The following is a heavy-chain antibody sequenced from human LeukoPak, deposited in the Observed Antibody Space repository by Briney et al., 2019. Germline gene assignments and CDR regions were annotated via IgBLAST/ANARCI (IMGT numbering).Heavy chain of an antibody. Sequence: PSENLSLTCTVSGGSISSTNYFWAWIRQPPGKGLEWIGNTQYSGSTHYNPSLKSRVTISVDTSKSQFSLRLNSLTAADTAVYCCARRVFGSGRQDYWGQGTLVTVSS. CDR2: TQYSGST. CDR1: GGSISSTNYF. J-gene: IGHJ4*02. V-gene: IGHV4-39*01. CDR3: ARRVFGSGRQDY. D-gene: IGHD3-10*01.